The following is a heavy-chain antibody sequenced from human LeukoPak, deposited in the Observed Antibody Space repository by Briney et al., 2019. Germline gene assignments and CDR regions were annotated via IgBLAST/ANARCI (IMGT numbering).Heavy chain of an antibody. Sequence: ASVKVSCKASGYTFTSYGISWVRQAPGQGLEWMGWISAYNGNTNYAQKFQGRVTITADESTSTAYMELSSLRSEDTAVYYCAREELGHYFDYWGQGTLVTVSS. CDR2: ISAYNGNT. J-gene: IGHJ4*02. CDR3: AREELGHYFDY. V-gene: IGHV1-18*01. CDR1: GYTFTSYG. D-gene: IGHD1-26*01.